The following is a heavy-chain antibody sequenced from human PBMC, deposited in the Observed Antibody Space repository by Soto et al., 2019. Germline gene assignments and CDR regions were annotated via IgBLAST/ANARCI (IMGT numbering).Heavy chain of an antibody. CDR1: GFTFSNAW. CDR3: TTEQEDFDWSSDI. Sequence: GGSLRLSCAASGFTFSNAWMSWVRQAPGKGLEWVGRIKSKTDGGTTDYAAPVKGRFTISRDDSKNTLDLQMNSLKTEDTAVYYCTTEQEDFDWSSDIWGQGTMVTDSS. J-gene: IGHJ3*02. D-gene: IGHD3-9*01. CDR2: IKSKTDGGTT. V-gene: IGHV3-15*01.